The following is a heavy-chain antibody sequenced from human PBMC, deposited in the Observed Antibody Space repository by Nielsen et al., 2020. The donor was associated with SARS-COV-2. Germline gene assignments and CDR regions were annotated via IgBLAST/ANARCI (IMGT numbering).Heavy chain of an antibody. V-gene: IGHV3-23*01. D-gene: IGHD5-24*01. CDR1: GFTFSSYA. J-gene: IGHJ4*02. CDR3: AKDRRDGYNLPSHFDY. CDR2: ISGSGGST. Sequence: GGSLRLSCAASGFTFSSYAMSWVRQAPGKGLEWVSAISGSGGSTYYADSVEGRFTISRDNSKNTLYLQMNSLRAEDTAVYYCAKDRRDGYNLPSHFDYWGQGTLVTVSS.